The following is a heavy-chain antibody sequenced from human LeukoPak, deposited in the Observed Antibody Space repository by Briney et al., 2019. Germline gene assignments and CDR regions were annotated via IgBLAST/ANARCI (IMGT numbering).Heavy chain of an antibody. CDR3: ARVAEMATITSQYYYYYMDV. Sequence: PSETLSLTCTVSGGSISSGSYYWSWIRQPAGKGLEWIGRIYTSGSTNYNPSLKSRVTISVDTSKNQFSLKLSSVTAADTAVYYCARVAEMATITSQYYYYYMDVWGKGTTVTISS. V-gene: IGHV4-61*02. CDR1: GGSISSGSYY. D-gene: IGHD5-24*01. J-gene: IGHJ6*03. CDR2: IYTSGST.